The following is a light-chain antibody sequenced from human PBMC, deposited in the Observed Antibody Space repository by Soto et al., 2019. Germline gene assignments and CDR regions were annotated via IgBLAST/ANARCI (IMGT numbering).Light chain of an antibody. J-gene: IGLJ1*01. Sequence: QSALTQPASVSGSPGPSITISCTGTSSDVGGYNYVSWYQQHPGQAPKLMIYDVSNRPSGVSNRFSGSKSGNTASLTISGLQAEDEADYYCSSYTSSSTLLYVFGTGTKLTVL. CDR3: SSYTSSSTLLYV. V-gene: IGLV2-14*01. CDR2: DVS. CDR1: SSDVGGYNY.